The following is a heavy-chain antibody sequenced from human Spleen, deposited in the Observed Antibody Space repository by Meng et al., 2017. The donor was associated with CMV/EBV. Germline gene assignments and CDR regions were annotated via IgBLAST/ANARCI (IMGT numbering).Heavy chain of an antibody. CDR2: INHRGTT. V-gene: IGHV4-34*01. CDR1: DESFSGYY. D-gene: IGHD2-15*01. CDR3: ASRGIPPGGYGMDV. Sequence: GSLRLSCAVYDESFSGYYWSWIRQPPGKGLEWIGEINHRGTTNFNPSLRSRVTISVDTSKNQFSLKLSSVTAADTAVYYCASRGIPPGGYGMDVWGQGTTVTVSS. J-gene: IGHJ6*02.